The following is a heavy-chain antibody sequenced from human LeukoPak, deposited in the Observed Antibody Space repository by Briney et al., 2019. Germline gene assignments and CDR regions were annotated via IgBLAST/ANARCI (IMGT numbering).Heavy chain of an antibody. Sequence: SETLSLTCTVSGGSISSSSYYWGWIRQPPGKGLEWIGNIYYSGSTYYNPSLKSRVTISVDTSKNQFSLKLSSVTAADTAVYYCARDRLVAAAVDYWGQGTLVTVSS. V-gene: IGHV4-39*07. D-gene: IGHD6-13*01. CDR2: IYYSGST. CDR3: ARDRLVAAAVDY. CDR1: GGSISSSSYY. J-gene: IGHJ4*02.